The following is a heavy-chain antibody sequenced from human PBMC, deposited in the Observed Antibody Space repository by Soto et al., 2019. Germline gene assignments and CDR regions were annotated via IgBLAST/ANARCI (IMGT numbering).Heavy chain of an antibody. J-gene: IGHJ4*02. Sequence: QVQLQESGPGLVKPSQTLSLTCTVSGGSISSGGYYWSWIRRHPGKGREWIGYIYYSGSTYSNPSLKSRVTISVDTSKNQFSLKLSSVTAADTAVYYCARFTMVRGVEPLDYWGQGTLVTVSS. D-gene: IGHD3-10*01. CDR2: IYYSGST. CDR1: GGSISSGGYY. CDR3: ARFTMVRGVEPLDY. V-gene: IGHV4-31*03.